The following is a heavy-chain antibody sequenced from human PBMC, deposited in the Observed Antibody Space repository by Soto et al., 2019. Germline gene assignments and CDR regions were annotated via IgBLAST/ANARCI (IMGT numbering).Heavy chain of an antibody. CDR1: GFTFSSYA. CDR2: ISYDGSNK. Sequence: GGSLRLSCAASGFTFSSYAMHWVRQAPGKGLEWVAVISYDGSNKYYANSVKGRFTLSRDNSKNTLYLQMSSLRAEDTAVYYCARDNGRYGEYYYYGMDVWGQGTTVTVSS. D-gene: IGHD4-17*01. V-gene: IGHV3-30-3*01. J-gene: IGHJ6*02. CDR3: ARDNGRYGEYYYYGMDV.